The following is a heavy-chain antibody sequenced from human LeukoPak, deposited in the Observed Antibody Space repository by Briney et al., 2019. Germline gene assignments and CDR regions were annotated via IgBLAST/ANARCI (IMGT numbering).Heavy chain of an antibody. J-gene: IGHJ5*02. CDR3: ARDYYDILTGYYLNWFDP. Sequence: ASVKVSCKASGYTFTSYGIGWVRRAPGQGLEWMGWISAYNGNTNYAQKLQGRVTMTTDTSTSTAYMELRSLRSDDTAVYYCARDYYDILTGYYLNWFDPWGQGTLVTVSS. D-gene: IGHD3-9*01. CDR2: ISAYNGNT. V-gene: IGHV1-18*01. CDR1: GYTFTSYG.